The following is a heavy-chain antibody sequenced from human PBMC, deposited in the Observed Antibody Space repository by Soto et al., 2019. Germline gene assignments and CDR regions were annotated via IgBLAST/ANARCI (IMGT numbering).Heavy chain of an antibody. V-gene: IGHV2-5*02. CDR3: AQRASSGWLGDFDY. J-gene: IGHJ4*02. CDR1: GFSLSTSGVG. CDR2: IYWDDAK. Sequence: QITLKESGPTLVKPTQTLTLTCTFSGFSLSTSGVGVGWICQPPGRALEWLALIYWDDAKRYSPSLKSRLTITKDTSKNQVVLIMTNMDPMDTATYYCAQRASSGWLGDFDYWGQGTLVTVSS. D-gene: IGHD6-19*01.